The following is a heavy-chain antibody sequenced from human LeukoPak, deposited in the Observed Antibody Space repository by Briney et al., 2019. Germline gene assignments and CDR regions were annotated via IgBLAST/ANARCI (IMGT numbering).Heavy chain of an antibody. CDR3: VGGVDCRGGSCYQF. CDR2: INHSGST. V-gene: IGHV4-34*01. J-gene: IGHJ4*02. D-gene: IGHD2-15*01. Sequence: SETLSLTCAVYGGSFSGYYWSWIRQPPGKGLEWIGEINHSGSTNYNPSLKSRVTISVDTSKNQFSLKLTSVTAADTAVYYCVGGVDCRGGSCYQFWGQGTLVIVSS. CDR1: GGSFSGYY.